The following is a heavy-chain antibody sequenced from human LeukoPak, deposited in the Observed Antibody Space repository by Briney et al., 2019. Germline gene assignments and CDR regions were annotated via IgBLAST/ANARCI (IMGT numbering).Heavy chain of an antibody. CDR1: GYTFTDYY. CDR3: ARVRGSGNYYTGAFDY. Sequence: ASVKVSCKASGYTFTDYYMHWVRQAPGQGLEWMGWINSNSGGTNYAQKFQGRVTMTRDTSISTAYMELSRLRSDDTAVYYCARVRGSGNYYTGAFDYWGQGTLVTVSS. CDR2: INSNSGGT. J-gene: IGHJ4*02. V-gene: IGHV1-2*02. D-gene: IGHD3-10*01.